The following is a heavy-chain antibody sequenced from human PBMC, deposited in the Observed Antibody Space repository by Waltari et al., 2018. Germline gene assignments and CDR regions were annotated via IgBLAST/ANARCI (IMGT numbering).Heavy chain of an antibody. Sequence: QVQLQQWGAGLLKPSETLSLTCAVYGGSFSGYYWSWIRQPPGKGLEWIGEINHSGSTNYTPSLKSRVTISVDTSKNQFSLKLSSVTAADTAVYYCARGVVVTLTPRGWYFDLWGRGTLVTVSS. CDR3: ARGVVVTLTPRGWYFDL. J-gene: IGHJ2*01. CDR2: INHSGST. D-gene: IGHD3-22*01. V-gene: IGHV4-34*01. CDR1: GGSFSGYY.